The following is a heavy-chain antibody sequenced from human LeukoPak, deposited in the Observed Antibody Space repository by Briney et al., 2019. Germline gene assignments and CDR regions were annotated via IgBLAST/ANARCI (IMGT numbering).Heavy chain of an antibody. J-gene: IGHJ4*02. CDR3: AREVRFSMVRGEIDC. CDR1: GGSIGSSNW. Sequence: NPSGTLSLTCAVSGGSIGSSNWWSWVRQPPGKGLEWIGEIYYSGNTNYNPSLKSRVTISKDKSKNQFSLKLSSVTAADTAVYYCAREVRFSMVRGEIDCWGQGTLVTVSS. V-gene: IGHV4-4*02. CDR2: IYYSGNT. D-gene: IGHD3-10*01.